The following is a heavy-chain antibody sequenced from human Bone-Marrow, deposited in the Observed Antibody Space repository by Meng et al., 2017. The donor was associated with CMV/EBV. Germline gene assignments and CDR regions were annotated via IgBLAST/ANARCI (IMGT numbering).Heavy chain of an antibody. CDR3: AKDGCGSDCYFDC. J-gene: IGHJ4*01. CDR1: GFTFSTYA. D-gene: IGHD2-21*01. CDR2: IYSGGGST. Sequence: GGSLRLSCAASGFTFSTYAMIWVRQASGKGLEWVSVIYSGGGSTDYADSVKGRFSISRDKSKSTMYLQMNNLRVEDTAVYYCAKDGCGSDCYFDCWGHETLVTVSS. V-gene: IGHV3-23*03.